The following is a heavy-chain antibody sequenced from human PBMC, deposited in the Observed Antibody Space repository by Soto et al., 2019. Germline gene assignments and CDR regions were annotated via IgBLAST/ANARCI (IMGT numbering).Heavy chain of an antibody. V-gene: IGHV3-23*01. CDR1: GFTFSSYA. J-gene: IGHJ4*02. Sequence: EVQLLESGGGLVQPGGSLRLSCAASGFTFSSYAMSWVRQAPGKELEWVSAISGSGGSTYYADSVKGRFTISRDNSKNTLYLQMNSLRAEDTAVYYCAKDPGSCYLLCYWGQGTLVTVSS. D-gene: IGHD2-15*01. CDR3: AKDPGSCYLLCY. CDR2: ISGSGGST.